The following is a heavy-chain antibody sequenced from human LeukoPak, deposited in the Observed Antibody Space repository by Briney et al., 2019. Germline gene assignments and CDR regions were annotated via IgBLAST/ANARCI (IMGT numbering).Heavy chain of an antibody. D-gene: IGHD3-22*01. J-gene: IGHJ3*02. CDR1: GGTFSSYA. Sequence: GASVKASCKASGGTFSSYAISWVRQAPGQGLEWMGRIIPILGIANYAQKFQGRVTITADKSTSTAYMELSSLRSEDTAVYYCARGATMIVDDAFDIWGQGTMVTVSS. V-gene: IGHV1-69*04. CDR3: ARGATMIVDDAFDI. CDR2: IIPILGIA.